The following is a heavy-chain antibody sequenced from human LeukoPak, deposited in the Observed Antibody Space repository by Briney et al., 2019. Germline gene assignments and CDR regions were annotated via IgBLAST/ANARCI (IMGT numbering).Heavy chain of an antibody. Sequence: GASVKVSCKASGFTFTSSAVQWVRQARGQRLEWIGWIVVGSGSTNYAQKFQERVTITRDMSTSTAYMELSSLRSEDTAVYYCAADTQQQLVQDYYYYYGMDVWGQGTTVTVSS. CDR1: GFTFTSSA. V-gene: IGHV1-58*01. CDR2: IVVGSGST. CDR3: AADTQQQLVQDYYYYYGMDV. D-gene: IGHD6-13*01. J-gene: IGHJ6*02.